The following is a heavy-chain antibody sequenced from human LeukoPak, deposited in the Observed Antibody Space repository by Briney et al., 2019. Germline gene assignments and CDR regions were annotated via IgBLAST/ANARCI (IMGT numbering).Heavy chain of an antibody. J-gene: IGHJ6*03. V-gene: IGHV1-18*01. CDR1: GYTFTSYG. Sequence: ASVKVSCKASGYTFTSYGISWVRQAPGQGLEWMGWISPYNGNTNYAQKFQGRVTMTTDTSTSTAYMEMRSLRSDDTAVYYCARARATSYDYIWGTYGEKFYMDVWGKGTTVTISS. CDR2: ISPYNGNT. CDR3: ARARATSYDYIWGTYGEKFYMDV. D-gene: IGHD3-16*01.